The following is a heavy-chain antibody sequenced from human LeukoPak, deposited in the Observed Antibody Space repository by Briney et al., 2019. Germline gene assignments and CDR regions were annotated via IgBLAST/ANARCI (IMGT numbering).Heavy chain of an antibody. CDR1: GGSVSSYY. D-gene: IGHD3-10*01. Sequence: PSETLSLTCTVSGGSVSSYYRSWIRQPPGKGLEWIGSIYYSGSTYYNPSLKSRVTISVDTSKNQFSLKLSSVTAADTAVYYCARDWSYGSGSYYSPPSQFYYYYYGMDVWGQGTTVTVSS. CDR3: ARDWSYGSGSYYSPPSQFYYYYYGMDV. J-gene: IGHJ6*02. CDR2: IYYSGST. V-gene: IGHV4-59*02.